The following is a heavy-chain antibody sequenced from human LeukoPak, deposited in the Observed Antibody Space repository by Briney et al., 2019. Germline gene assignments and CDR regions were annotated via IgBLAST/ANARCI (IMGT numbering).Heavy chain of an antibody. Sequence: SVKVSCKASGGTFSSYAISWVRQAPGQGLEWMGGIIPIFGTANYAQKFQGRVTITADESTSTAYMELSSLRSEDTAVYYCARDRGIAAAGKDFDYWGQGTLVTGSS. CDR2: IIPIFGTA. D-gene: IGHD6-13*01. V-gene: IGHV1-69*13. J-gene: IGHJ4*02. CDR1: GGTFSSYA. CDR3: ARDRGIAAAGKDFDY.